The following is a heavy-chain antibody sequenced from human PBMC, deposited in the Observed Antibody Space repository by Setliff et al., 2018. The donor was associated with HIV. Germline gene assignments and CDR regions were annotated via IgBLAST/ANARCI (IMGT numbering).Heavy chain of an antibody. D-gene: IGHD1-26*01. J-gene: IGHJ3*01. CDR2: IHPNTGST. Sequence: ASVKVSCKTSGYTFTAYYIYCVRQAPGHGLELMGRIHPNTGSTNYLQEFQGRVTITRDTSMSTVYMALTGLTSDDTAVYYCAKQGYSDSLYAFDVWGQGTMVTVSS. CDR1: GYTFTAYY. V-gene: IGHV1-2*06. CDR3: AKQGYSDSLYAFDV.